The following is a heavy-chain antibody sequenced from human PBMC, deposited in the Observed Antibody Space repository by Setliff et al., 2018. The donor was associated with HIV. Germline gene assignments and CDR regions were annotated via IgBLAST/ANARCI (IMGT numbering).Heavy chain of an antibody. CDR1: GYTFTGYY. V-gene: IGHV1-2*02. CDR2: INPNSGGT. Sequence: ASVKVSCKASGYTFTGYYMHWVRQAPGQGLEWMGWINPNSGGTTYAQKFQGRVTMTRDTSISTAYMEVSRLRSDDTAVYYCARDYYDSSGSGCYEYSYYGMDVWGQGTTGNGSS. CDR3: ARDYYDSSGSGCYEYSYYGMDV. J-gene: IGHJ6*02. D-gene: IGHD3-22*01.